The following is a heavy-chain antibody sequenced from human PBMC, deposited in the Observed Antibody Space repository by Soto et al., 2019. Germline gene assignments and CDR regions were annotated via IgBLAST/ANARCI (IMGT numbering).Heavy chain of an antibody. D-gene: IGHD3-10*01. CDR3: ARHYNVFLWYGGASVTTYRDG. CDR2: VSHCGNS. Sequence: QVQLQQWGAGLVKPSETLSLTCAVYGGSFSGYSWGWIRQSPGQGLEWIGEVSHCGNSNYNPSLKSRGRISVDTSKKQCSLKLSSVTAADTSMYYCARHYNVFLWYGGASVTTYRDGWGKGTTVTVSS. J-gene: IGHJ6*03. CDR1: GGSFSGYS. V-gene: IGHV4-34*01.